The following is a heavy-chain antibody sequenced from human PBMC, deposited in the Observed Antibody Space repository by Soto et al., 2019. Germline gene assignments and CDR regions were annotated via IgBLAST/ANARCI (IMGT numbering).Heavy chain of an antibody. CDR2: ISPDNGNT. V-gene: IGHV1-18*01. Sequence: QVQLVQSGSEVKKPGASVKVSCKASGYRFISYGLSWVRQAPGQGLEWMGWISPDNGNTNYAQKLQGRVTMTTETSTSTAYMELRSLRSDDTAIYGCAREGSGGGGMDVWGQGTTVTVSS. CDR3: AREGSGGGGMDV. D-gene: IGHD1-26*01. J-gene: IGHJ6*02. CDR1: GYRFISYG.